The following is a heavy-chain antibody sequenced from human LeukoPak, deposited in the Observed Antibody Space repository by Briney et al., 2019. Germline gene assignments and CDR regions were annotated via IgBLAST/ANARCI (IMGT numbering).Heavy chain of an antibody. D-gene: IGHD1-26*01. CDR3: TGNTGSHVGPGDS. Sequence: PGGSLRLSCAASGFTFSPYAMHWVRLAPGKGLEWVAVIRSDATTTQYADSVEGRFTISRDNSQNTVSLQMDSLRPEDTAVYYCTGNTGSHVGPGDSWGQGTLVTVSS. V-gene: IGHV3-30*02. J-gene: IGHJ4*02. CDR2: IRSDATTT. CDR1: GFTFSPYA.